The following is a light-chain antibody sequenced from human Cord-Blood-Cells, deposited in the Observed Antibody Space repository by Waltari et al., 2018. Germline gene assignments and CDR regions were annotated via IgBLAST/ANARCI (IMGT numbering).Light chain of an antibody. CDR3: QQYGSSPT. Sequence: EIELTQSPGPLSLSPGERATLSCRASQSVSSSYLAWYQQKPGQAPRLLIYGASSRATGIPDRFSGSGSGTDFTLTISRLEPEDFAVYYCQQYGSSPTFGQGTKVEIK. CDR1: QSVSSSY. V-gene: IGKV3-20*01. J-gene: IGKJ1*01. CDR2: GAS.